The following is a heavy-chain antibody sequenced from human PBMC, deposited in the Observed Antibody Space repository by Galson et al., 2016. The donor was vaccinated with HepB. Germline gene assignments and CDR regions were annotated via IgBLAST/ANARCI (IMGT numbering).Heavy chain of an antibody. Sequence: SLRLSCAASGFTFSSYGMHWVRQAPGKGLEWVAVISYDGSYKYYADSVKGRFTISRDNSMDTLYLQMNSLRAEDTAVYYCARGYSSSWYLYYFDYWGQGTLVTVSS. CDR2: ISYDGSYK. D-gene: IGHD6-13*01. CDR3: ARGYSSSWYLYYFDY. CDR1: GFTFSSYG. J-gene: IGHJ4*02. V-gene: IGHV3-30*03.